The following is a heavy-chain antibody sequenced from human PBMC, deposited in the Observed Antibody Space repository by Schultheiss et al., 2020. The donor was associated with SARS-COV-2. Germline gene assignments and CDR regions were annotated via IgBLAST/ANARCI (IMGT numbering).Heavy chain of an antibody. CDR2: INSDGSST. V-gene: IGHV3-23*01. J-gene: IGHJ4*02. CDR1: GFTFSSYA. Sequence: GGSLRLSCAASGFTFSSYAMSWVRQAPGKGLVWVSRINSDGSSTSYADSVKGRFTISRDNSKNTLYLQMNSLRAEDTAVYYCAKGGSSIAARPGPMYYFDYWGQGTLVTVSS. D-gene: IGHD6-6*01. CDR3: AKGGSSIAARPGPMYYFDY.